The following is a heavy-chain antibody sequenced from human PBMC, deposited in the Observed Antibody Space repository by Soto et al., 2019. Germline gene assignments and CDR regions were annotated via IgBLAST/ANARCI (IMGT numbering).Heavy chain of an antibody. Sequence: QVPLVQSGAEVKKPGASVKVSCKASGYTFTSYGITWVRQAPGQGLEWMGWFSAYNGNTNYAQKLQGRVTMTTDTSTSTAYMELRSLRSDDTAVYYCARDVGQQWFHPDHWFDPWGQGTLVTVSS. CDR3: ARDVGQQWFHPDHWFDP. J-gene: IGHJ5*02. CDR1: GYTFTSYG. CDR2: FSAYNGNT. D-gene: IGHD6-19*01. V-gene: IGHV1-18*04.